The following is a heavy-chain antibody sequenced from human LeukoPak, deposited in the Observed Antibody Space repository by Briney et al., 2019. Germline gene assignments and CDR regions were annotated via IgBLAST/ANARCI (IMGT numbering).Heavy chain of an antibody. CDR1: GGTFSSYA. CDR3: ARDSGDSSSWSSLDS. Sequence: ASVKVSCKASGGTFSSYAIGWVRQAPGQGLEWMGRIIPIFGTANYAQKFQGRVTITTDESTSTAYMELSSLRSEDTAVYYCARDSGDSSSWSSLDSWGQGTLVTVSS. J-gene: IGHJ4*02. D-gene: IGHD6-13*01. V-gene: IGHV1-69*05. CDR2: IIPIFGTA.